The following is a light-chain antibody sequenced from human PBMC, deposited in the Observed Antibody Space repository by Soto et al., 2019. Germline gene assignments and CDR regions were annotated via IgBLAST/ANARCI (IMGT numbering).Light chain of an antibody. CDR2: DAS. CDR1: QSISSW. Sequence: DIQMTQSPSTLSASVGDRVTITCRASQSISSWLAWYQQKPGKAPKLLIYDASSLESGVPSRFSGSGSGTEFTLTISSLQPYDFATYYCHQYNSYSTYTFGQGTKLEIK. J-gene: IGKJ2*01. V-gene: IGKV1-5*01. CDR3: HQYNSYSTYT.